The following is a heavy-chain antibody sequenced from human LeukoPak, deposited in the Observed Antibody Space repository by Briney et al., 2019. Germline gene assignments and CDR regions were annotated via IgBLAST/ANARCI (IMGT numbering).Heavy chain of an antibody. D-gene: IGHD4-17*01. J-gene: IGHJ6*02. CDR2: ISGSGGST. Sequence: GGSLRLSCAASGFTFSSYAMSWIRQAPGKGLEWVSAISGSGGSTYYADSVKGRFTISRDNSKNTLYLQMNSLSAEATALYYCAKSPTYGDYVPNYYCYGMDVWGQGTTVTVSS. CDR3: AKSPTYGDYVPNYYCYGMDV. CDR1: GFTFSSYA. V-gene: IGHV3-23*01.